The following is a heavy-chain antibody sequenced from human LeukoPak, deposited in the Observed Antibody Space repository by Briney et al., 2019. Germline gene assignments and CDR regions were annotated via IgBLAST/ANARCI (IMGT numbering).Heavy chain of an antibody. CDR1: GFIFSSYG. CDR3: AKVPYSSGWYGLGY. CDR2: IRYDGSRK. D-gene: IGHD6-19*01. Sequence: GGSLRLSCAASGFIFSSYGMHWVRQAPGKGLEWVAFIRYDGSRKYYADSVKGRFTISRDNSKNTLYLQMNSLRAEDTAVYYCAKVPYSSGWYGLGYWGQGTLVTVSS. J-gene: IGHJ4*02. V-gene: IGHV3-30*02.